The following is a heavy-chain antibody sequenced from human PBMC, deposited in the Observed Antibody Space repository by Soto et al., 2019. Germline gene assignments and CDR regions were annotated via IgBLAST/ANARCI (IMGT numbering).Heavy chain of an antibody. CDR2: ISGSGDST. V-gene: IGHV3-23*01. CDR3: ARRGPGTYFDY. CDR1: GFTFSSYA. D-gene: IGHD6-13*01. J-gene: IGHJ4*02. Sequence: GESLKISCAASGFTFSSYAMRWVRQAPGKGLEWVSAISGSGDSTYYTDSVKGRFTISRDNSKNTLYLQMNSLRAEDTAVYYCARRGPGTYFDYWGQGTLVTVSS.